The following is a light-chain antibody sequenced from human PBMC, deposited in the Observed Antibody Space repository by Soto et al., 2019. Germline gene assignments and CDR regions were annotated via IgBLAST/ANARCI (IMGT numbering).Light chain of an antibody. Sequence: QSVLTQPASVSGSPGQSITISCTGTSSDIGIYNVVSWYQENPGKAPRLMIYDVNKRPSGVSGRFSGSKSGNTASLTISGLQAEDETNYYCCSYASSGTILFGGGTKVTVL. CDR3: CSYASSGTIL. CDR2: DVN. CDR1: SSDIGIYNV. V-gene: IGLV2-23*02. J-gene: IGLJ2*01.